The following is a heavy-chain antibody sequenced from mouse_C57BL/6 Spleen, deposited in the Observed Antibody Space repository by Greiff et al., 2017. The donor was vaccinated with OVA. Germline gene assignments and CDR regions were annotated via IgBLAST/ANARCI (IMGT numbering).Heavy chain of an antibody. Sequence: EVQVVESGGGLVQPGGSLKLSCAASGFTFSDYYMYWVRQTPEKRLELVAYISNGGGSTYYPDTVKGRFTISRDNAKNTLYLQMSRLKSEDTAMYYCASHYAGFAYWGQGTLVTVSA. CDR1: GFTFSDYY. D-gene: IGHD2-12*01. V-gene: IGHV5-12*01. CDR2: ISNGGGST. CDR3: ASHYAGFAY. J-gene: IGHJ3*01.